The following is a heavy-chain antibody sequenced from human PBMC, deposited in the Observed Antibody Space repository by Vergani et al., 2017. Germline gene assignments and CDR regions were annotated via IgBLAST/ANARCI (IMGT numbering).Heavy chain of an antibody. V-gene: IGHV3-64D*06. CDR1: GFTFSSYA. D-gene: IGHD2-15*01. Sequence: EVQLVESGGGLVQPGGSLRLSCSASGFTFSSYAMHWVRQAPGKGLEYVSAISSNGGSTYYADSVKGRFTISRDNSKNTLYLQMSSLRAEDTAVYYCVTIATLVYCSGGSSYGACSDYWGQGTLVTVSS. CDR3: VTIATLVYCSGGSSYGACSDY. J-gene: IGHJ4*02. CDR2: ISSNGGST.